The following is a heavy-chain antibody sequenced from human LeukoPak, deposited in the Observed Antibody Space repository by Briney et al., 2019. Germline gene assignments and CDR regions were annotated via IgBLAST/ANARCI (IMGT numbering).Heavy chain of an antibody. CDR1: GFSFSSYG. D-gene: IGHD6-19*01. Sequence: PGGSLRLSCAASGFSFSSYGMHWVRQAPGKGLEWVAFIRYDGTNKYYADSVKGRFTISRDNSKNTVSLQMNSLRAEDTAVYYCAGDKTTGGWYEFDYWGQGTLVTVSS. J-gene: IGHJ4*02. V-gene: IGHV3-30*02. CDR3: AGDKTTGGWYEFDY. CDR2: IRYDGTNK.